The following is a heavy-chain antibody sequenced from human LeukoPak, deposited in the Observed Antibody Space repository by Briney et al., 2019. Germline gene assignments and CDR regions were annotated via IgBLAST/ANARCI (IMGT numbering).Heavy chain of an antibody. CDR3: AKSMIVRFDYFDY. D-gene: IGHD3-22*01. V-gene: IGHV3-21*05. CDR2: ISSSSSYI. J-gene: IGHJ4*02. CDR1: GFTFSSYE. Sequence: GGSLRLSCAASGFTFSSYEMNWVRQAPGKGLEWVSYISSSSSYIYYADSVKGRFTISRDNAKNSLYLQMNSLRAEDTAVYYCAKSMIVRFDYFDYWGQGTLVTVSS.